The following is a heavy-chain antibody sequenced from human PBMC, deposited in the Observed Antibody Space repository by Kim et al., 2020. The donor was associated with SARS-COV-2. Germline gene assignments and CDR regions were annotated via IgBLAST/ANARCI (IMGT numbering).Heavy chain of an antibody. J-gene: IGHJ6*02. D-gene: IGHD3-9*01. CDR1: GFTFSSYA. CDR3: AKDLDFDILTGPLCGYYSGMDV. V-gene: IGHV3-23*01. CDR2: ISSSGTST. Sequence: GGSLRLSCAASGFTFSSYAMSWVRQAPGKGLEWVSAISSSGTSTYYADSVKGRFSISRDNSKNTLYLHMNSLRAEDTAVYYCAKDLDFDILTGPLCGYYSGMDVWGQGTTVTVSS.